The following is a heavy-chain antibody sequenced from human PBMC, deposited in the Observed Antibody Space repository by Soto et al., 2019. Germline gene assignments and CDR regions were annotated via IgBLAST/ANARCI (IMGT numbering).Heavy chain of an antibody. V-gene: IGHV3-30-3*01. Sequence: QVQLVESGGGVVQPGRSLRLSCAASGFTFSTYAMHWVRRAPGKGLEWMAVISYDATNKYYADSVKGRFTISRDNSKNTLSLQLISLRAEDTALYYCARDGGSYWGQGTMVIVSS. CDR1: GFTFSTYA. J-gene: IGHJ3*01. CDR3: ARDGGSY. D-gene: IGHD3-10*01. CDR2: ISYDATNK.